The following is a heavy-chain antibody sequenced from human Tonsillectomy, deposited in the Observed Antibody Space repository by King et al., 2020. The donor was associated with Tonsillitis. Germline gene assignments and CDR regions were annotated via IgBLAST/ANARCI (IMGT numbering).Heavy chain of an antibody. Sequence: VQLVESGGDLVQPGGSLRLSCAASGFTFNSFAMSWVRQAPGKGLEWVSRISNDGDTIHYGDSMKGRFTVSRDNSKNILYLQMNSLRADDTALYYCAKEYSSPFDHWGQGTLVTVSS. J-gene: IGHJ4*02. CDR2: ISNDGDTI. D-gene: IGHD6-6*01. CDR3: AKEYSSPFDH. CDR1: GFTFNSFA. V-gene: IGHV3-23*04.